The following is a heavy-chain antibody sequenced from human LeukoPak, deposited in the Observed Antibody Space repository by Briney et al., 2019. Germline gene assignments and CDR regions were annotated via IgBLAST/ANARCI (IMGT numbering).Heavy chain of an antibody. D-gene: IGHD2-2*01. CDR1: GYTFTSYDG. J-gene: IGHJ4*02. Sequence: ASVKVSCKASGYTFTSYDGISWVRQAPGQGLEWMGWISAYNGNTNYAQKVQGRVTMTTDTSTSTAYMELRSLRSDDTAVYYCARDVPPASCCGPFGFDYWGQGTLVTVSS. CDR3: ARDVPPASCCGPFGFDY. V-gene: IGHV1-18*01. CDR2: ISAYNGNT.